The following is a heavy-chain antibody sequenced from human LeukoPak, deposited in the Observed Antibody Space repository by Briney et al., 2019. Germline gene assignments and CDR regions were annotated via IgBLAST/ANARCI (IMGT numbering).Heavy chain of an antibody. Sequence: GGSLRLSCAASAFTFSSYGMHGVRQAPGKGLDGVAVISYDGSNKYYADSVKGRFTISRDNSKNTLYLQMNSLGAEDTAVYYCAKGAFGCSSTSCYPYYYYGMDVWGKGTTVTVSS. CDR2: ISYDGSNK. V-gene: IGHV3-30*18. CDR3: AKGAFGCSSTSCYPYYYYGMDV. J-gene: IGHJ6*04. CDR1: AFTFSSYG. D-gene: IGHD2-2*01.